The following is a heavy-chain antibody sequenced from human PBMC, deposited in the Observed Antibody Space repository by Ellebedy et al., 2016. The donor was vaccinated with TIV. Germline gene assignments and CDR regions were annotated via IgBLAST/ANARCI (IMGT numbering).Heavy chain of an antibody. CDR1: GFTFSSYG. V-gene: IGHV3-30*02. CDR3: AKTNVKDNFGEFSHFDY. CDR2: IRFDGNIK. J-gene: IGHJ4*02. D-gene: IGHD3-10*01. Sequence: GESLKISCAASGFTFSSYGMHSVRQAPGQGLERVEFIRFDGNIKYYADSVKGRFTISRDNSKNTLYLQMSSLGVEDTAVYYCAKTNVKDNFGEFSHFDYWGQGTLVTVYS.